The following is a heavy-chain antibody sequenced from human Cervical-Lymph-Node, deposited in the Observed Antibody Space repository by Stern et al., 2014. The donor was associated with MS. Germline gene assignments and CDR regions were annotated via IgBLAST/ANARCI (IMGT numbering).Heavy chain of an antibody. J-gene: IGHJ4*02. Sequence: QLVESGAELKKPGESLRISCKGSGFSFTSYWISWVRQMPGKGLEWMGRIDPSDSYTDYSPSFQGHVTISADKSINTAYLQWSSLEASDTAMYYCARGRSGSSWGQGTLVTVSS. D-gene: IGHD1-26*01. CDR3: ARGRSGSS. CDR2: IDPSDSYT. CDR1: GFSFTSYW. V-gene: IGHV5-10-1*01.